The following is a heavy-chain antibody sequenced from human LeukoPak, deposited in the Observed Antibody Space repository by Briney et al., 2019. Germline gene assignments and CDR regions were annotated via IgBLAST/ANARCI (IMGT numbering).Heavy chain of an antibody. V-gene: IGHV3-74*01. CDR1: GFTFSSYW. J-gene: IGHJ3*02. CDR3: VREGDAFDI. Sequence: GGSLRLSCAASGFTFSSYWMHWVRQGPGKGLVWVSRIKTYGSATSYADSVKGRFTISRDNAKNTLYLQMNSLRAEDTAVYYCVREGDAFDIWGQGTMVTVSS. CDR2: IKTYGSAT.